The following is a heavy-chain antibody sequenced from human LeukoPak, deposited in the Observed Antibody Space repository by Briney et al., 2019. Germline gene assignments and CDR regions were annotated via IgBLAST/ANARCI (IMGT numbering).Heavy chain of an antibody. CDR3: AREGDDLNWFDP. V-gene: IGHV3-48*01. D-gene: IGHD1-1*01. CDR1: GFTFNAYN. J-gene: IGHJ5*02. CDR2: ISGSSTTI. Sequence: GGSLRLSCAASGFTFNAYNVNWIRQAPGKGLEWIAYISGSSTTIYYADSVKGRFTIFRDNAKKSLYLQMDSLRAEDAAVYFCAREGDDLNWFDPWGQGTLVTVSS.